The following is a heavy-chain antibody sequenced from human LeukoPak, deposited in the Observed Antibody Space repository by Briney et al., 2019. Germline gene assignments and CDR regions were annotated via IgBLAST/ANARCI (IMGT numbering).Heavy chain of an antibody. CDR1: GGSISSSSYY. D-gene: IGHD3-10*01. V-gene: IGHV4-39*01. J-gene: IGHJ4*02. CDR2: IYYSGST. Sequence: SETLSLTCTVSGGSISSSSYYWGWIRQPPGKGLEWIGSIYYSGSTYYNPSLKSRVTISVDTSKNQFSLKLSSVTAADTAVYYCAGEDRYGSGSYIDYWGQGTPVTVSS. CDR3: AGEDRYGSGSYIDY.